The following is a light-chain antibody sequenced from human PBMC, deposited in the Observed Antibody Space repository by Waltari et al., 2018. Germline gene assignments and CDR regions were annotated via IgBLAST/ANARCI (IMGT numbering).Light chain of an antibody. CDR3: SAWDSNLSAWV. J-gene: IGLJ3*02. CDR1: NNNVGNQG. Sequence: QAGLTQPPSVSKGLGQTATLTCTGNNNNVGNQGAAWLQQHQGHPPKLLSYRNNNRPSGNAGKFSASRSGNTASLTITGLQPEDEADYYCSAWDSNLSAWVFGGGTKLTVL. CDR2: RNN. V-gene: IGLV10-54*04.